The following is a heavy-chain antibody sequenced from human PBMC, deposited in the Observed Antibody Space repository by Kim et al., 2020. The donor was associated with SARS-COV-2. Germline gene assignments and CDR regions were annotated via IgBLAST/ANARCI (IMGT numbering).Heavy chain of an antibody. CDR3: ARGSGSGSYYSP. Sequence: ASVTVSCKASGYTFTSYYIHWVRQAPGQGLEWVGIINPSGGSPTYTQKFQGRVTMTRDTSTSTVYMELSSLTSEDTAVYYCARGSGSGSYYSPWGQGTLVTVPS. D-gene: IGHD3-10*01. V-gene: IGHV1-46*01. CDR1: GYTFTSYY. J-gene: IGHJ5*02. CDR2: INPSGGSP.